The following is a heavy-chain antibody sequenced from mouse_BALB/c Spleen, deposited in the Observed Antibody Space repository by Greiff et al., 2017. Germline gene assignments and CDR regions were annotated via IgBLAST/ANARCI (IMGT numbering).Heavy chain of an antibody. D-gene: IGHD2-4*01. CDR2: ISSGGSYT. Sequence: EVKLVESGGGLVKPGGSLKLSCAASGFTFSSYAMSWVRQTPEKRLEWVATISSGGSYTYYPDSVKGRFTISRDNAKNTLYLQMSSLRSEDTAMYYCASYDYAFAYWGQGTLVTVSA. V-gene: IGHV5-9-3*01. CDR3: ASYDYAFAY. J-gene: IGHJ3*01. CDR1: GFTFSSYA.